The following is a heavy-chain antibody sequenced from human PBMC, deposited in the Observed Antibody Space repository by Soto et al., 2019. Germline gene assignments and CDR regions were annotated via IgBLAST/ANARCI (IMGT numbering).Heavy chain of an antibody. Sequence: ASVKVSCKASGYTFTSYDINWVRQATGQGLEWMGWMNPNSGNTGYAQKFQGRVTMTGNTSISTAYMELSSLRSEDTAVYYCARAYYGSGSYYDYWGQGTLVTVSS. CDR2: MNPNSGNT. CDR3: ARAYYGSGSYYDY. CDR1: GYTFTSYD. V-gene: IGHV1-8*01. J-gene: IGHJ4*02. D-gene: IGHD3-10*01.